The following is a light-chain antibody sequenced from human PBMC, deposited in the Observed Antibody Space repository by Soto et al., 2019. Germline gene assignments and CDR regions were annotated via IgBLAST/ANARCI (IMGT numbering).Light chain of an antibody. CDR1: QGISNF. CDR2: AAS. CDR3: QKYNSAPSLT. J-gene: IGKJ4*01. Sequence: DIQMTQSPSSLSASVGDRVTITCRASQGISNFLAWYQQKPGKVPKLLIYAASTLQSGVPSRFSGSGSGTDFTLTISSLQPEDVSTYYCQKYNSAPSLTFGGGTKVEIK. V-gene: IGKV1-27*01.